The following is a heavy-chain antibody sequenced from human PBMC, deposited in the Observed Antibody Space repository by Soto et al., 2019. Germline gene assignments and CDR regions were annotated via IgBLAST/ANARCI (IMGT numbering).Heavy chain of an antibody. D-gene: IGHD6-13*01. Sequence: QVQLVQSGAEVKKPGASVKVSCKASGYTFTSYDINWVRQATGQGLEWMGWMNPNSGNTGYAQKFQGRVTMTRNTSMSTAYMALSSLRAEDTAVYYCARERSAGTGWFDPWGQGTLVTVSS. CDR1: GYTFTSYD. CDR3: ARERSAGTGWFDP. CDR2: MNPNSGNT. V-gene: IGHV1-8*01. J-gene: IGHJ5*02.